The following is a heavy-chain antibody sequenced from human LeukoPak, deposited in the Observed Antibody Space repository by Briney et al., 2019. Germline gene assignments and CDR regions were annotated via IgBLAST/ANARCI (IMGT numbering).Heavy chain of an antibody. Sequence: GGSLRLSCAASGFTFSSYAMHWVRQAPGKGLEWVAVISYDGSNKYYADSVKGRFTISRDNSKNTLYLQMNSLRAEDTAVYYCAKTYYYGSGALGRFDYWGQGTLVTVSS. V-gene: IGHV3-30-3*01. CDR1: GFTFSSYA. CDR2: ISYDGSNK. CDR3: AKTYYYGSGALGRFDY. J-gene: IGHJ4*02. D-gene: IGHD3-10*01.